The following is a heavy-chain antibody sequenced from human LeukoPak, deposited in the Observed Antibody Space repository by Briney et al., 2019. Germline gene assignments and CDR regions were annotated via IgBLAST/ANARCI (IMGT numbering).Heavy chain of an antibody. J-gene: IGHJ5*02. V-gene: IGHV5-51*01. CDR3: ARHLRGLDL. CDR2: IYAADSDT. Sequence: AGESLKISCQGSGNSFNNYWISWVRQLPGKGLEWKAIIYAADSDTRYSPSFQGQVTLSVDKSISTVYLQWSSLKASDTAVYYCARHLRGLDLWGQGTLVTVSS. CDR1: GNSFNNYW. D-gene: IGHD3-10*01.